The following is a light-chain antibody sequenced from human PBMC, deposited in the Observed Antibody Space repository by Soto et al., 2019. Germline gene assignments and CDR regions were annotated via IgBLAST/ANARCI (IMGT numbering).Light chain of an antibody. CDR3: QQSYRTPLT. CDR1: QSVSSN. V-gene: IGKV3-15*01. J-gene: IGKJ4*01. CDR2: GAS. Sequence: EIVMTQSPATLSVSPWERATLTCRASQSVSSNLAWYQQKPGQAPRLPIYGASTRATGIPARFSGSGSGTDFTLTISSLQPADFATYYCQQSYRTPLTFGGGTKVDIK.